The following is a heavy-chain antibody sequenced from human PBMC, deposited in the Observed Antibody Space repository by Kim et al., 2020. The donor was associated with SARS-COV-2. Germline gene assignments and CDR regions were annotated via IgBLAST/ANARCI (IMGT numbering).Heavy chain of an antibody. V-gene: IGHV4-4*07. J-gene: IGHJ6*02. CDR1: SGSISSYY. CDR3: ARTLSPYYYGSGTLYGMDV. CDR2: IYTSGST. D-gene: IGHD3-10*01. Sequence: SETLSLTCTVSSGSISSYYWSWIRQPAGKGLEWIGRIYTSGSTNYNPSLKSRVTMSVDTSKNQFSLKLSSVTAADTAVYYCARTLSPYYYGSGTLYGMDVWGQGTTVTVSS.